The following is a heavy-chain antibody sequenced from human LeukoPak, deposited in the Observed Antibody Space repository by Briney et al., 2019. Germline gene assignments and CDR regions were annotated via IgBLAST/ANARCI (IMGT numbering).Heavy chain of an antibody. CDR2: IRSTANTYAT. CDR3: AIPPGYSSSLDY. CDR1: GFTFSDSA. J-gene: IGHJ4*02. Sequence: GGSLRLSCAASGFTFSDSAGHWVRQASGKGLEWVGRIRSTANTYATAYAASVNGRFTIYRDDSKNTAYLQINSLKTEDTGVYYCAIPPGYSSSLDYWGQGTLVTVSS. V-gene: IGHV3-73*01. D-gene: IGHD6-13*01.